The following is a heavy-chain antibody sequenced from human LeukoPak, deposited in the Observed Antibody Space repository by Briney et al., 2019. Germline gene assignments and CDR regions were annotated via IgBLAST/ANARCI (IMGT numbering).Heavy chain of an antibody. Sequence: ETLSLTCTVSGGSISSTSYYWGWIRQAPGKGLEWVSVIYSGGSTYYEDSVKGRFTISRDNSKNTLYLQMNSLRVEDTAVYYCALGLVTDYWGQGTLVTVSS. CDR1: GGSISSTSYY. J-gene: IGHJ4*02. V-gene: IGHV3-66*01. CDR2: IYSGGST. D-gene: IGHD3-9*01. CDR3: ALGLVTDY.